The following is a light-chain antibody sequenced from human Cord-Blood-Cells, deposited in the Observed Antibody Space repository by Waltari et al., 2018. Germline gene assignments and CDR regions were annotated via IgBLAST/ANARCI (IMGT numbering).Light chain of an antibody. CDR2: DVS. V-gene: IGLV2-14*01. CDR1: SSDVGGYNY. Sequence: QSALSQPASVSGSPAQSITISCTGTSSDVGGYNYVSWYQQHPGKAPKLMIYDVSNRPSGVSNRFSGSKSSNTASLTISGLQAEDEADYYCSSYTSSSTLDVFGTGTKVTVL. CDR3: SSYTSSSTLDV. J-gene: IGLJ1*01.